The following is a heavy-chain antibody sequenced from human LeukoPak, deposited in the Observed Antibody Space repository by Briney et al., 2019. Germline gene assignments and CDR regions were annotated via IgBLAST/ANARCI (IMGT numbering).Heavy chain of an antibody. CDR2: ISSSSSYI. CDR1: GFTFSSYS. D-gene: IGHD2-2*01. Sequence: GGSLRLSCAASGFTFSSYSMNWVRQALGKGLEWVSSISSSSSYIYYADSVKGRFTISGDNAKNSLYLQMNSLRAEDMAVYYCARDVGYQLPSPFDYWGQGTLVTVSS. V-gene: IGHV3-21*01. CDR3: ARDVGYQLPSPFDY. J-gene: IGHJ4*02.